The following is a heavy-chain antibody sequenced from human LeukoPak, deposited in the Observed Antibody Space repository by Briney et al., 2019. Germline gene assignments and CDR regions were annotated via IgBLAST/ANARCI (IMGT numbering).Heavy chain of an antibody. D-gene: IGHD6-13*01. CDR3: AGAIAAAGSRGWFDP. J-gene: IGHJ5*02. CDR1: GGSISSYY. CDR2: IYYSGST. Sequence: SETLSLTCTVSGGSISSYYWSWIRQPPGKGLEWIGYIYYSGSTNYDPSLKSRVTISVDTSKNQFSLKLSSVTAADTAVYYCAGAIAAAGSRGWFDPWGLGTLVTVSS. V-gene: IGHV4-59*01.